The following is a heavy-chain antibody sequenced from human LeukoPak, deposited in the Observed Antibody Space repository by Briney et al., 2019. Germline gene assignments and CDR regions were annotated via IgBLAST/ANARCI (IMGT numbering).Heavy chain of an antibody. V-gene: IGHV1-69*04. CDR2: IIPNFSIA. J-gene: IGHJ4*02. CDR3: ARGVRGSPYYDFWSGYEDHLFDY. Sequence: RATVTLSCTASGGTFSSYAISWVRQAPGQGLEWMGMIIPNFSIANYANTFQGRVTITADKSTSTAYMQLSSLRSEDTAVYYCARGVRGSPYYDFWSGYEDHLFDYWGQGTLVTVSS. CDR1: GGTFSSYA. D-gene: IGHD3-3*01.